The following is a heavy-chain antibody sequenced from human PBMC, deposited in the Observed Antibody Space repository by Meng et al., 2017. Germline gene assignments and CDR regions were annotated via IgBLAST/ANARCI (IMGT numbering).Heavy chain of an antibody. V-gene: IGHV3-74*01. CDR3: ARSDWFYP. J-gene: IGHJ5*02. CDR1: GLTFRSYW. Sequence: EVIVVRSGGGLVRSGVSLSLSCTASGLTFRSYWMHWVRQGPGRGLVWVSRIKPDGTMTVYADSVKGRFTISRDNAKNTLYLQMNSLRSDDTAVYYCARSDWFYPWGQGTLVTVSS. CDR2: IKPDGTMT.